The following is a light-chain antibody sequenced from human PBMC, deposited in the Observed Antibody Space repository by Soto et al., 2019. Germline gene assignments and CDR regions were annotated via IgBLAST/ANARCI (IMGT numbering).Light chain of an antibody. CDR3: GTWDDSLRGGV. CDR2: ENN. V-gene: IGLV1-51*02. J-gene: IGLJ3*02. Sequence: QSVLTQPPSVSAAPGQPVTISCSGSSSNIGNNYVSWYQQLPGTAPKLLIYENNKRPSGIPDRFSGSKSGTSATLGITGLQTGDEADYYCGTWDDSLRGGVFGGGTQLTVL. CDR1: SSNIGNNY.